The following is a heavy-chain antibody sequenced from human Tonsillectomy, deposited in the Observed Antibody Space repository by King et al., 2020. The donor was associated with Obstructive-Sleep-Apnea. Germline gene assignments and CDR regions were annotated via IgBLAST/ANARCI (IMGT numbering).Heavy chain of an antibody. CDR2: IYYSGST. CDR3: ARDAGPSSWYDWFDP. D-gene: IGHD6-13*01. J-gene: IGHJ5*02. CDR1: GGSISSSSYY. Sequence: QLQESGPGLVKPSETLSLTCTVSGGSISSSSYYWGWIRQPPGKGLGWIGSIYYSGSTYYNPSLKSRVTISVDTSKNQFSLKLSSVTAADTAVYYCARDAGPSSWYDWFDPWGQGTLVTVSS. V-gene: IGHV4-39*07.